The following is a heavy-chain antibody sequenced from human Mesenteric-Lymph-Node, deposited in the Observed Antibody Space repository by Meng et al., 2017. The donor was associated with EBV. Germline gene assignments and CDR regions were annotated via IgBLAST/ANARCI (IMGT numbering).Heavy chain of an antibody. V-gene: IGHV4-4*02. D-gene: IGHD4-17*01. CDR1: GGSISSTKW. Sequence: QWRVRGAGPGLWKPSGTLSLTCAVSGGSISSTKWWGWVRQPPGKGLEWIGEIFHTGSTNYNPSLKSRLTMSVDKSKNQLSLKLTSVTAADMAVYYCATVGDYGDYVGLDNWGQGTLVTVSS. CDR3: ATVGDYGDYVGLDN. J-gene: IGHJ4*02. CDR2: IFHTGST.